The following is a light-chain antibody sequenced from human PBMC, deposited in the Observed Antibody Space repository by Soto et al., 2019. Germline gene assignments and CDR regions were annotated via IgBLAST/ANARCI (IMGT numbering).Light chain of an antibody. CDR1: QSISIW. V-gene: IGKV1-5*03. J-gene: IGKJ1*01. CDR3: HQYSTYTPRT. CDR2: KAS. Sequence: DIQMTQSPSTLSASVGGRVTITCRASQSISIWLAWYQQKPGKAPKILIYKASSLESGVPSRFSGTGSGKEFTLTISTLQPDDFATYYCHQYSTYTPRTFGQGTKVDIK.